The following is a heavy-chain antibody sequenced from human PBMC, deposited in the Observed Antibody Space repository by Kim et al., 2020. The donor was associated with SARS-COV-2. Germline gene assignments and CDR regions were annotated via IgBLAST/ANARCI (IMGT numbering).Heavy chain of an antibody. D-gene: IGHD3-22*01. CDR3: APYYDSNSYRGQWD. Sequence: ASVKVSCKAAGYSFSNYGLVWARQAPGQGLDWMGWISSNSGHTKYAQNVQGRVTLTTDTSTNTGYMELSSLRSDDTAVYYCAPYYDSNSYRGQWDWGQGTPVTVSS. CDR1: GYSFSNYG. CDR2: ISSNSGHT. V-gene: IGHV1-18*01. J-gene: IGHJ4*01.